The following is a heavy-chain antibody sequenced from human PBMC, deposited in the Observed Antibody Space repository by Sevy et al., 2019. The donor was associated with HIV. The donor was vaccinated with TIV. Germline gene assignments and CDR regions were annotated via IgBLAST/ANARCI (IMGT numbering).Heavy chain of an antibody. J-gene: IGHJ4*02. CDR1: GFTFTNTW. CDR3: TTGDPYNRYGYMRPYFFDY. Sequence: GSLRLSCAASGFTFTNTWMSWVRQAPGKGLEWVGRIKSKTDGGTGDYAAPVKGRFSISRDDSKNTLYLQMNSLKTADTAVYYCTTGDPYNRYGYMRPYFFDYWGQGTLVTVSS. CDR2: IKSKTDGGTG. V-gene: IGHV3-15*01. D-gene: IGHD5-18*01.